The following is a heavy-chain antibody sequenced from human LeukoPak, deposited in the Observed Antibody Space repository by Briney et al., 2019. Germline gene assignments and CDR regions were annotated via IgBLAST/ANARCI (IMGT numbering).Heavy chain of an antibody. CDR3: ARDLTIREYYYYYMDV. D-gene: IGHD3-9*01. J-gene: IGHJ6*03. Sequence: ASVKVSCKASGYTFTGYYMHWVRQAPGQGLEWMGWINPNSGGTNYAQKFRGRVTMTRDTSISTAYMELSRLRSDDTAVYYCARDLTIREYYYYYMDVWGKGTTVTVSS. CDR1: GYTFTGYY. V-gene: IGHV1-2*02. CDR2: INPNSGGT.